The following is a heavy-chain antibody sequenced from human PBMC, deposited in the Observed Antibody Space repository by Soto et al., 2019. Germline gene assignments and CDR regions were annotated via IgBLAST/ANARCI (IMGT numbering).Heavy chain of an antibody. Sequence: QAQLQAWGAGLLRPSETLSLTCGLSDVSFSGYYWSWIRQPPGKGLEWIGEINYSGSTKFNPSLKSRVTLSIDTSKDQFSLRLSSVTAADTAVYYCARDSGGLRLGESSLYGEKDSFDVWDQGTLVTVSS. J-gene: IGHJ3*01. CDR2: INYSGST. D-gene: IGHD3-16*02. CDR1: DVSFSGYY. V-gene: IGHV4-34*01. CDR3: ARDSGGLRLGESSLYGEKDSFDV.